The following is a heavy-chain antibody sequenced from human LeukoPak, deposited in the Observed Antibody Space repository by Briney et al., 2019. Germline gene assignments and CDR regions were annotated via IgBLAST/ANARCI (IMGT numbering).Heavy chain of an antibody. CDR3: AKEPQPVLLWFGDLGAFDI. D-gene: IGHD3-10*01. CDR2: ISSSGSTI. J-gene: IGHJ3*02. V-gene: IGHV3-11*01. CDR1: GFTFSDYY. Sequence: GRSLRLSCAASGFTFSDYYMSWIRQAPGKGLEWVSYISSSGSTIYYADSVKGRFTISRDNAKNSLYLQMNSLRAEDTAVYYCAKEPQPVLLWFGDLGAFDIWGQGTMVTVSS.